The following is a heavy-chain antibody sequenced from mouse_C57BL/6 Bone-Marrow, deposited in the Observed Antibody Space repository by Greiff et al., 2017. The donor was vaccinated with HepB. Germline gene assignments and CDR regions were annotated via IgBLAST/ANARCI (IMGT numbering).Heavy chain of an antibody. Sequence: EVQLQESVGGLVKPGGSLKLSCAASGFTFSSYAMSWVRQTPEKRLEWVATISDGGSYTYYPDNVKGRFTISRDNAKNNLYLQMSHLKSEDTAMYYCATYGSSSYYAMDYWGQGTSVTVSS. CDR3: ATYGSSSYYAMDY. D-gene: IGHD1-1*01. CDR2: ISDGGSYT. CDR1: GFTFSSYA. V-gene: IGHV5-4*01. J-gene: IGHJ4*01.